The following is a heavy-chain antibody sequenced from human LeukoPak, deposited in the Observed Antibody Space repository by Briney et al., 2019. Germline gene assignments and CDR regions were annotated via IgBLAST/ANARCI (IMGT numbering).Heavy chain of an antibody. V-gene: IGHV3-64*01. D-gene: IGHD4-17*01. J-gene: IGHJ6*02. CDR3: AGMVEGDYNYGMDV. Sequence: GGSLRLSCAASGFTFSSYAMHWVRQAPGKGLEYVSAISSNGGSTYYANSVKGRFTISRDNSKNTLYLQMGSLRAENMAVYYWAGMVEGDYNYGMDVWGQGTTVTVSS. CDR1: GFTFSSYA. CDR2: ISSNGGST.